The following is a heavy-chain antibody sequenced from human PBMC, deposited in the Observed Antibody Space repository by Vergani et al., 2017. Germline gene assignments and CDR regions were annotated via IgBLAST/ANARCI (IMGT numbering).Heavy chain of an antibody. CDR1: GYTFTSYG. CDR3: ARDRYCSGGSCYTRFDY. V-gene: IGHV1-18*01. CDR2: ISAYTGNT. D-gene: IGHD2-15*01. Sequence: QVQLVQSGAEVKKPVSSVKVSCKASGYTFTSYGISWVRQAPGQGLEWMGWISAYTGNTNYAQKLQGRVTMTTDTSTSTAYMELRSLRSDDTAVYYCARDRYCSGGSCYTRFDYWGQGTLVTVSS. J-gene: IGHJ4*02.